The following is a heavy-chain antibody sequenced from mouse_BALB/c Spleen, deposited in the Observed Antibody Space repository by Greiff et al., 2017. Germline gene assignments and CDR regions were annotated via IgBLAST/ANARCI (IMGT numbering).Heavy chain of an antibody. D-gene: IGHD1-1*01. Sequence: EVQLQESGAELVKPGASVKLSCTASGFNIKDTYMHWVKQRPEQGLEWIGRIDPANGNTKYDPKFQGKATITADTSSNTAYLQLSSLTSEDTAVYYCARESYCYGSSYGFAYWGQGTLVTVSA. J-gene: IGHJ3*01. CDR3: ARESYCYGSSYGFAY. CDR1: GFNIKDTY. V-gene: IGHV14-3*02. CDR2: IDPANGNT.